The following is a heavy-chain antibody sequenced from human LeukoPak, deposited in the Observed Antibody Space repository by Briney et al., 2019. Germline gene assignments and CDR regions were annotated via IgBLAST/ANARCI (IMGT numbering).Heavy chain of an antibody. V-gene: IGHV3-21*01. J-gene: IGHJ4*02. CDR3: AREIYQHLVPDY. Sequence: GVSLRLSCAASGFTFSSYEMNWVRQAPGKGLEWVSSISSGSGYIYYADSVKGRFTISRDNAKNSLYLQMNSLRAEDTAVYYCAREIYQHLVPDYWGQGTLVTVSS. CDR1: GFTFSSYE. D-gene: IGHD6-13*01. CDR2: ISSGSGYI.